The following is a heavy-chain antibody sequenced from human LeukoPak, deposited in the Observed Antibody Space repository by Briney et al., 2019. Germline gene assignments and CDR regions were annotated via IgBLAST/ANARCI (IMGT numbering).Heavy chain of an antibody. Sequence: SQTLSLTCAVSGGSISSGGYSWSWIRRPPGKGLEWIGYIYYGGSPNYNPSLKSRVAISVDTAKNQFSLKLSSVTAADTAVYYCARGPRGGNELWVYWGQGTLVTVSS. CDR1: GGSISSGGYS. CDR2: IYYGGSP. J-gene: IGHJ4*02. CDR3: ARGPRGGNELWVY. D-gene: IGHD3-10*01. V-gene: IGHV4-61*08.